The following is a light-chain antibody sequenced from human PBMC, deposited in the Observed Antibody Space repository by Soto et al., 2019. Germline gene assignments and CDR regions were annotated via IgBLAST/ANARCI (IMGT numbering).Light chain of an antibody. CDR1: SNDVGGFNY. CDR3: SSYTSVSTVV. V-gene: IGLV2-14*01. J-gene: IGLJ3*02. Sequence: QSVLTQPASVSGSPGQTITISCTGTSNDVGGFNYVSWYQQHPGKAPKLIIYEVRNRPSGVSNRFSGSKSGNTASLTISGLQAADEAEYYCSSYTSVSTVVFGGGTKVTVL. CDR2: EVR.